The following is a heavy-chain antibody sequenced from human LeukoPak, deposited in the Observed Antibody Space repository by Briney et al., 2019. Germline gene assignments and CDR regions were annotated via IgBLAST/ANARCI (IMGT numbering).Heavy chain of an antibody. CDR3: ASGGGVLRYFDWLNY. CDR2: IIPIFGTA. CDR1: GDTFNRDP. D-gene: IGHD3-9*01. J-gene: IGHJ4*02. Sequence: SVKVSCKASGDTFNRDPISWVRQAPGQGLEWMGGIIPIFGTANYAQNFQGRLTITADESRRTAYMELGSLRSEDTAVYYCASGGGVLRYFDWLNYWGQGTLVTVSS. V-gene: IGHV1-69*01.